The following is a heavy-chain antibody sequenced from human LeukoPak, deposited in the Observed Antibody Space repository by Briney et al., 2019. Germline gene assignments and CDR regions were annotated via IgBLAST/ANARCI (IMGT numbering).Heavy chain of an antibody. Sequence: GGSLRLSCAASGFTFSSYSMNWVRQAPGKGLEWVSSISSSSSYIYYADSVKGRFTISRDNAKNSLYLQMNSLRAEDTAVYYCAKDLYFSPNTIIRYFDWPPDYWGQGTLVTVSS. CDR1: GFTFSSYS. CDR2: ISSSSSYI. D-gene: IGHD3-9*01. CDR3: AKDLYFSPNTIIRYFDWPPDY. V-gene: IGHV3-21*01. J-gene: IGHJ4*02.